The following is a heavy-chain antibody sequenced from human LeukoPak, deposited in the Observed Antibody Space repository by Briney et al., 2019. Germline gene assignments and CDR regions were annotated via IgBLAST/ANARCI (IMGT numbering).Heavy chain of an antibody. CDR1: GFTFSSYA. Sequence: GRSLRLSCAASGFTFSSYAMHWVRQAPGKGLEWVSAISGSGGSTYYADSVKGRFTISRDNSKNTLYLQMNSLRAEDTAVYYCAKEPAYYDFWSGYLLWGQGTLVTVSS. J-gene: IGHJ4*02. CDR2: ISGSGGST. V-gene: IGHV3-23*01. CDR3: AKEPAYYDFWSGYLL. D-gene: IGHD3-3*01.